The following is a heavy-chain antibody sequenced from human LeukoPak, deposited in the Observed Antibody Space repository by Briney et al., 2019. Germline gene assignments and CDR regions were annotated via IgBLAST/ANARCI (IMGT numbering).Heavy chain of an antibody. V-gene: IGHV3-73*01. J-gene: IGHJ6*03. CDR1: GVTFSGSA. Sequence: PGGSLRLSCAASGVTFSGSAVHWVRQASGKGLEWVGRIRSKANTYATSYAASVEGRFTISRDDSENTAYLQMNSLKTEDTAVYYCTRQPFDSGGYSYYYFYMDVWGKGTTVTVSS. CDR2: IRSKANTYAT. CDR3: TRQPFDSGGYSYYYFYMDV. D-gene: IGHD3-22*01.